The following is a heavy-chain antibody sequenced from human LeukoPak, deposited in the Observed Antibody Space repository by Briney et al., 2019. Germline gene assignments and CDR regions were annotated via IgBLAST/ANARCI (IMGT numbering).Heavy chain of an antibody. CDR3: AREVAGTPWIDY. V-gene: IGHV4-38-2*02. CDR2: VDHSGGT. D-gene: IGHD6-19*01. Sequence: SETLSLTCTVSGYSLSSGYYWGWIRQPPGKGLEWIGSVDHSGGTYYNPSLRSRVSISVDTSKNQFSLKLSSVTVADTAVYYCAREVAGTPWIDYWGQGTLVTVSS. J-gene: IGHJ4*02. CDR1: GYSLSSGYY.